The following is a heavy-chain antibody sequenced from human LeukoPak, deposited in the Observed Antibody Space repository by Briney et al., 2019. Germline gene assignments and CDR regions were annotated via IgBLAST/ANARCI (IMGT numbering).Heavy chain of an antibody. CDR1: GFTFSNYA. D-gene: IGHD6-13*01. Sequence: PGGSPRLSFAASGFTFSNYAMSWVRQAPGKGPEGGAVISYDGSNKYYADSAKGRFTISRDNSKNTLYLQMNSLRAEDTAVYYCAKAPVIAAAASYYFDYWGQGTLVTVSS. CDR2: ISYDGSNK. J-gene: IGHJ4*02. V-gene: IGHV3-30*18. CDR3: AKAPVIAAAASYYFDY.